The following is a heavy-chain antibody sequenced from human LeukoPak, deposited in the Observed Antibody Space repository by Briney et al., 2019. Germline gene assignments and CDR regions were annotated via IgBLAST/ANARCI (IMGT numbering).Heavy chain of an antibody. J-gene: IGHJ4*02. D-gene: IGHD6-13*01. CDR1: GFTFSSYG. CDR2: IKQDGSEK. CDR3: ARRGTSSSWAHFDY. V-gene: IGHV3-7*05. Sequence: GGSLRLSCAASGFTFSSYGMTWVRQAPGKGLEWVAKIKQDGSEKYYVDSVKGRFTISRDNAKNSLYLQMNSLGAEDTAVYYCARRGTSSSWAHFDYWGQGTLVTVSS.